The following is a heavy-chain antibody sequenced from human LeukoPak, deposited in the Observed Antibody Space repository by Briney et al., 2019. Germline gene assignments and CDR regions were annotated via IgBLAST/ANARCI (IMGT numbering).Heavy chain of an antibody. CDR2: IKSKADGGTA. J-gene: IGHJ4*02. CDR1: GFTFSNAW. D-gene: IGHD6-13*01. V-gene: IGHV3-15*01. Sequence: GGSLRLSCAASGFTFSNAWMGWVCQAPGKGLEWVGRIKSKADGGTADYAAPVKGRFTISRDDSKNTLYLQMNSLKIEDTAVYYCSTIAAAGYFDYRGQGTLVTVSS. CDR3: STIAAAGYFDY.